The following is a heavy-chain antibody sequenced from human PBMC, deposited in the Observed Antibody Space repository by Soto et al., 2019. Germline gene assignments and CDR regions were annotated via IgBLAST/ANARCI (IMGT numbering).Heavy chain of an antibody. V-gene: IGHV4-59*01. CDR2: IYYSGST. CDR3: ARGPDIVVVPAAHFDY. CDR1: GGSISSYY. Sequence: SETLSLTCTVSGGSISSYYWSWIRQPPGKGLEWIGYIYYSGSTNYNPSLKSRVTISVDTSKNQFSLKLSSVTAADTAVYYCARGPDIVVVPAAHFDYWGQGTLVTVSS. D-gene: IGHD2-2*01. J-gene: IGHJ4*02.